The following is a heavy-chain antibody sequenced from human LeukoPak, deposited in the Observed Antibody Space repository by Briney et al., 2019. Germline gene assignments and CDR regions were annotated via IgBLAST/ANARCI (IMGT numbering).Heavy chain of an antibody. CDR1: GFTFSSYG. CDR2: ISYDGSNK. J-gene: IGHJ3*02. CDR3: AIKFYYDAFDI. V-gene: IGHV3-30*03. Sequence: GGSLRLSCAASGFTFSSYGMHWVRQAPGKGLEWVAVISYDGSNKYYADSVKGRFTISRDNSKSTLYLQMTSLRPEDTAVYYCAIKFYYDAFDIWGQGTMVTVSS. D-gene: IGHD3-22*01.